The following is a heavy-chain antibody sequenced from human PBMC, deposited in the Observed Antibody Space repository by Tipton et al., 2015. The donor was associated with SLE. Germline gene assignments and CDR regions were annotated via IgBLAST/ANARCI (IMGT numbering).Heavy chain of an antibody. D-gene: IGHD6-13*01. Sequence: SLRLSCAASGFTFSRYNMNWIRQAPGKGLEWVSYISSSASTIYYADSVKGRFTISRDNSKNTLYLQMSSLRAEDTAVYYCVKGEEYSSSWYDYWGQGTLVTVSS. V-gene: IGHV3-48*01. J-gene: IGHJ4*02. CDR2: ISSSASTI. CDR3: VKGEEYSSSWYDY. CDR1: GFTFSRYN.